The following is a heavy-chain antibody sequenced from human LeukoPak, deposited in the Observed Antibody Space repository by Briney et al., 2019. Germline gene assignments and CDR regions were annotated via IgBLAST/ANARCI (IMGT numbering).Heavy chain of an antibody. CDR2: IYYSGST. D-gene: IGHD4-17*01. CDR3: ARIKATVTSFKFDY. Sequence: PSETLSLTCTVSGGSISSSSYYWGWIRQPPGKGLEWIGSIYYSGSTYYNPSLKSRVTISVDTSKNQFCLKLSSVTAADTAVYYCARIKATVTSFKFDYWGQGTLVTVSS. CDR1: GGSISSSSYY. J-gene: IGHJ4*02. V-gene: IGHV4-39*01.